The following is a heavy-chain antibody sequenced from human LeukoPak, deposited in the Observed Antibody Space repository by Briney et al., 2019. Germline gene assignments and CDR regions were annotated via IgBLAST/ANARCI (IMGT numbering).Heavy chain of an antibody. D-gene: IGHD5-12*01. CDR3: ARSAPDRWLRLGYYYYYGMDV. CDR2: INPNSGGT. Sequence: GASVKVSCKASGYTFTGYYMHWVRQAPGQGLEWMGWINPNSGGTNYAQKFQGWVTMTRDTSISTAYMELSRLRSDDTAVYYCARSAPDRWLRLGYYYYYGMDVWGQGTTVTVSS. CDR1: GYTFTGYY. J-gene: IGHJ6*02. V-gene: IGHV1-2*04.